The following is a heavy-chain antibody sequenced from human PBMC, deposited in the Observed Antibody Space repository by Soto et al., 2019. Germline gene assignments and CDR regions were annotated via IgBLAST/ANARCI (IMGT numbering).Heavy chain of an antibody. CDR3: ARDVGSGNYYKGVYYYSYMDV. J-gene: IGHJ6*03. CDR2: ISSYGGNI. D-gene: IGHD3-10*01. CDR1: GFTIGADG. Sequence: EVQVVESGGGLVQPGDSLRLSCAASGFTIGADGFHWVRQAPGKALEYISAISSYGGNIYYANSVKGRFTISRDNSKNTLYLQMGSLRAEDMGVYYCARDVGSGNYYKGVYYYSYMDVWGKGTTVTVSS. V-gene: IGHV3-64*01.